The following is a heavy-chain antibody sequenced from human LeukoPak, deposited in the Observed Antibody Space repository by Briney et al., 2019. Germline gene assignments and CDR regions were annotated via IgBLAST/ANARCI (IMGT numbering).Heavy chain of an antibody. CDR2: VSSSSSTI. CDR3: AGEQLALSPPCDY. J-gene: IGHJ4*02. Sequence: PGGSLRLSCAASGSTFRIYGKNWVRKAPGKGLEWVSYVSSSSSTIYYADSVKGRFTISRDNAKNSLYLQMNSLRAEDTAVYYCAGEQLALSPPCDYWGQRTMVTVSS. D-gene: IGHD6-6*01. CDR1: GSTFRIYG. V-gene: IGHV3-48*01.